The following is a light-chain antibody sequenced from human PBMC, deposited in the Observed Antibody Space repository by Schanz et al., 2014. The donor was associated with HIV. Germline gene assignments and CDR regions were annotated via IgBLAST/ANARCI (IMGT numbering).Light chain of an antibody. J-gene: IGLJ3*02. CDR3: AAWDDSLNGWV. Sequence: QSVLTQPASVSGSPGQSITISCIGTSSDVGGYNYVSWYQHHPGKAPKLMIYDVSKRPSGVSNRFSGSKSGTSASLAISGLRSEDEADYYCAAWDDSLNGWVFGGGTKLTVL. CDR2: DVS. V-gene: IGLV2-14*03. CDR1: SSDVGGYNY.